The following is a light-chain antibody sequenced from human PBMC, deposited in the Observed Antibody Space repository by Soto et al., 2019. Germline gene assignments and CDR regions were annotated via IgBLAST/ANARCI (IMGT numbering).Light chain of an antibody. CDR1: SSDIGAYNF. Sequence: QSALTQPPSASGSPGQSVSISCTGTSSDIGAYNFVSWYQQHPGKAPRLMIYGVSKRPSGVPDRFSGSKSGNTASLTVSGLQAEDEADYYCSSYAGSNNYMVFGGGTKVTVL. CDR3: SSYAGSNNYMV. V-gene: IGLV2-8*01. CDR2: GVS. J-gene: IGLJ3*02.